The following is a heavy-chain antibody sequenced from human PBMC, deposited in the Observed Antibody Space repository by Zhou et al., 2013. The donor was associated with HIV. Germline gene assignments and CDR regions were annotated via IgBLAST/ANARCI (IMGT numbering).Heavy chain of an antibody. V-gene: IGHV1-69*04. J-gene: IGHJ5*02. CDR1: GGTFSNYA. CDR3: ARDLKEYGDGWFDP. CDR2: IIPIVNTT. D-gene: IGHD3-10*01. Sequence: QVHLVQSGAEVKKPGSSVKVSCKASGGTFSNYAISWVRQAPGQGLEWMGRIIPIVNTTQSAQKFQGRVTITADKSTATAYMDLSSLRSEDTALYYCARDLKEYGDGWFDPWGQGTLVTVSS.